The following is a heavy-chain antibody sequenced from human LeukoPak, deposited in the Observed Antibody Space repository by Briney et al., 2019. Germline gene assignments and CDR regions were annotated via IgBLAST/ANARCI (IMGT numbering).Heavy chain of an antibody. Sequence: SETLSLTCTVSGGSISSYYWSWIRQPPGKGLEWIGYIYYSGSTNYNPSLKSRVTISVDTSKNQFSLKLSSVTAADTAVYYCARGTGDIVATIGFDYWGQGTLVTVSS. D-gene: IGHD5-12*01. CDR3: ARGTGDIVATIGFDY. CDR2: IYYSGST. CDR1: GGSISSYY. J-gene: IGHJ4*02. V-gene: IGHV4-59*01.